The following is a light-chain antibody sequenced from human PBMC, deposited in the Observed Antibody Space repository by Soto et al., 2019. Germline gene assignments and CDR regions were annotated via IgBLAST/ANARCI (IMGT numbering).Light chain of an antibody. J-gene: IGLJ3*02. CDR1: SSNIGAGYD. Sequence: QSVLTQPPSVSGAPGQRVTISCTGSSSNIGAGYDVHWYQQLPGTAPKLLIYANSNRPSGVPDRFSGSKSGTSASLAITGLQADDEAAYYCQSYYSSMTRRVFGAGTKLTVL. CDR3: QSYYSSMTRRV. V-gene: IGLV1-40*01. CDR2: ANS.